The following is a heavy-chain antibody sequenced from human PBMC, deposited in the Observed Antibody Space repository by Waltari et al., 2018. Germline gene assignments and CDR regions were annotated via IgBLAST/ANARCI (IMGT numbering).Heavy chain of an antibody. J-gene: IGHJ4*02. CDR1: Y. CDR3: ASSSWYPYYFDY. CDR2: IYYSGST. D-gene: IGHD6-13*01. V-gene: IGHV4-31*02. Sequence: YWSWIRQHPGKGLEWIGYIYYSGSTYYNPSLKSRVTISVDTSKNQFSLKLSSVTAADTAVYYCASSSWYPYYFDYWGQGTLVTVSS.